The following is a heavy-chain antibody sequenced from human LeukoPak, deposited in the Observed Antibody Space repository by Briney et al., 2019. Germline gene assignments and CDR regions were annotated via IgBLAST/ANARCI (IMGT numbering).Heavy chain of an antibody. CDR1: GYTFTSYG. J-gene: IGHJ4*02. V-gene: IGHV1-18*01. CDR2: ISAYNGNT. CDR3: ARVESIAAAGSLDY. D-gene: IGHD6-13*01. Sequence: ASVKVSCKASGYTFTSYGISWVRQAPGQGLEWMGRISAYNGNTNYAQKLQGRVTMTTDTSTSTAYMELRSLRSDDTAVYYCARVESIAAAGSLDYWGQGTLVTVSS.